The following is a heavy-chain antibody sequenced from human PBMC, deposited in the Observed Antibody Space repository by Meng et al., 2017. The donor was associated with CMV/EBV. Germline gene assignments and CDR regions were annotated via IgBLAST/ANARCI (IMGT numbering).Heavy chain of an antibody. J-gene: IGHJ4*02. CDR3: ASQSY. V-gene: IGHV3-74*01. CDR1: GFTFSSYW. CDR2: INSDGSST. Sequence: GESLKISCAAPGFTFSSYWMHWVRQAPGKGLVWVSRINSDGSSTSYADSVKGRFTISRDNAKNTLYLQMNSLRAEDTAVYYCASQSYWGQGTLVTVSS.